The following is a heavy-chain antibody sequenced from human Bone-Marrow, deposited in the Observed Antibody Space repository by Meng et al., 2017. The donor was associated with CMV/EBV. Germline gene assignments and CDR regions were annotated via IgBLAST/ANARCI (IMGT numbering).Heavy chain of an antibody. D-gene: IGHD2-2*01. CDR2: IYYSGTT. V-gene: IGHV4-39*07. CDR1: GGSISSSRNY. Sequence: SETLSLTCTVSGGSISSSRNYWGWIRQPPGKGLEWIGSIYYSGTTYYNPSLKSRVTSRVTISLDTSNNQFSLRLTSVTAADTAVYYCARVIVLIPAAIPSDNWFDPWGQGTLVTVSS. CDR3: ARVIVLIPAAIPSDNWFDP. J-gene: IGHJ5*02.